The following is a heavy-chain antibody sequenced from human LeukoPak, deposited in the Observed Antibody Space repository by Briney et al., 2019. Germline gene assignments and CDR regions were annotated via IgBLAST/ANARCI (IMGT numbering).Heavy chain of an antibody. Sequence: GGSLRLSCAASGFTFSSYWMHWVRQAPGKGLVWVSRIDRHGSSTKYADSVEGRFTISRDNAKNTLYMQMNSPRAEDTAVYYCARELPGQYNWFLDLWGRGTLVTVSS. CDR1: GFTFSSYW. CDR3: ARELPGQYNWFLDL. D-gene: IGHD1-1*01. CDR2: IDRHGSST. V-gene: IGHV3-74*03. J-gene: IGHJ2*01.